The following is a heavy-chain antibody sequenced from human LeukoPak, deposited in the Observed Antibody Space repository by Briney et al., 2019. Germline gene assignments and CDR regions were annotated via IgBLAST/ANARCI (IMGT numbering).Heavy chain of an antibody. J-gene: IGHJ4*02. D-gene: IGHD2-15*01. CDR1: GFTFSSYA. Sequence: QPGGSLRLXCAASGFTFSSYAMHWVRQAPGQGLEYVSAITSNGGSPYYADSVRGRFTISRDNSKNTLYLQMGSPRAEDMAVYYCAREYCSGGDCQYYFDYWGQGTLVTVSS. CDR2: ITSNGGSP. CDR3: AREYCSGGDCQYYFDY. V-gene: IGHV3-64*02.